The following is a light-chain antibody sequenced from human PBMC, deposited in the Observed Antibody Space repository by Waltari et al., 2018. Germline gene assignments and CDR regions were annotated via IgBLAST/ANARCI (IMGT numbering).Light chain of an antibody. Sequence: DIQMTQSPSSLSASVGDRRTITCRASQGISKYLAWYQQKPGKIPKLLIYGASTWQSGVPSRFSGSGSGTDFTLTINSLQPEDVATYYFQKYNSAPLTFGGGTKVEIK. CDR3: QKYNSAPLT. J-gene: IGKJ4*01. CDR1: QGISKY. V-gene: IGKV1-27*01. CDR2: GAS.